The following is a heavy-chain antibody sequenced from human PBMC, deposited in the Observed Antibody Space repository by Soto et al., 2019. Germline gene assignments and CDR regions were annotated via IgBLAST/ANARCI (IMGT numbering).Heavy chain of an antibody. CDR2: IDVGSGNA. J-gene: IGHJ6*02. CDR1: GFTLSSSA. CDR3: ARDRGYNGYDSPRYYYGMDV. D-gene: IGHD5-12*01. V-gene: IGHV1-58*01. Sequence: SVKVSCKTSGFTLSSSAVHWVRQARGHRLQWIGWIDVGSGNANYAQMDQERVTISRDMSTSTAYMELTSLRAEDTAVYYCARDRGYNGYDSPRYYYGMDVWGQGTMVSAP.